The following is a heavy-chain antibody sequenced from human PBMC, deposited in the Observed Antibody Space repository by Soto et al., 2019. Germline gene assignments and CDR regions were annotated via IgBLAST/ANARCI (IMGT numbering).Heavy chain of an antibody. CDR1: GGSISSYY. D-gene: IGHD6-19*01. CDR2: IYYSGST. J-gene: IGHJ4*01. CDR3: ARAVRAGTDFDY. V-gene: IGHV4-59*01. Sequence: QVQLQESGPGLVKPSETLSLTCTVSGGSISSYYWSWIRQPPGKGLEWIGYIYYSGSTNYNPSLKSRVTIQVDTHKNPFSLNLSSVTAADTAVYSCARAVRAGTDFDYLGQGTLVTVSS.